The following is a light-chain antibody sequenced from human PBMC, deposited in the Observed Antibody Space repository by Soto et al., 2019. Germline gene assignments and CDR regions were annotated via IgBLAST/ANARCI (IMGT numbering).Light chain of an antibody. Sequence: EIVMTQSPATLSVCPGERATLSCRASQSVSSNLAWYQQKPGQAPRLLIYGASTRATGIPARFSGSGSGTEFTLTISSLQSEDFAVYYCQQYNNWLYTFGQGTKLEIK. J-gene: IGKJ2*01. CDR1: QSVSSN. CDR3: QQYNNWLYT. CDR2: GAS. V-gene: IGKV3-15*01.